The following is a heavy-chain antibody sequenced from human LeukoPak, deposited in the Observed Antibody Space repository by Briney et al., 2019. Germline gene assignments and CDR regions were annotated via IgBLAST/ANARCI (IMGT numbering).Heavy chain of an antibody. V-gene: IGHV3-49*04. CDR2: IRSKAYGGTT. Sequence: GGSLRLSCAASGFTFGDYAMSWVRQAPGKGLEWVGFIRSKAYGGTTEYAASVKGRFTISRDDSKSIAYVQMNSLKTEDTAVYYCTREIYFDYWGQGTLVTVSS. CDR3: TREIYFDY. CDR1: GFTFGDYA. J-gene: IGHJ4*02.